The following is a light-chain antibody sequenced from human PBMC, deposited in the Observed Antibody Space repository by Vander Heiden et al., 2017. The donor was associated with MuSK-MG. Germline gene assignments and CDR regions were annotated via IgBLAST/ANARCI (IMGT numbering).Light chain of an antibody. V-gene: IGKV1-5*03. CDR2: EAS. CDR1: QSISKW. CDR3: KAQSGS. J-gene: IGKJ4*01. Sequence: IHTTQSPSTLSASVGDRVTITCRASQSISKWLAWDQQKPGIAPKVLIYEASNVERGIPSRVSGSGSGTEFTLTISSLQPDDFATYYGKAQSGSFGGGTKVEIK.